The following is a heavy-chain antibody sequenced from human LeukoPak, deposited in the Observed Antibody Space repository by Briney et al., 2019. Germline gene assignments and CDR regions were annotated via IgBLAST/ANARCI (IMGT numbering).Heavy chain of an antibody. CDR3: ARDSTTSSLADP. CDR1: GYTFTNYY. D-gene: IGHD2-2*01. J-gene: IGHJ5*02. Sequence: ASVKVSCKASGYTFTNYYLHWVRQAPGQGLDWMGIIHPSGGRTAYAQKFQGRVTMTRDTSTSTVYMELSSLRSEDTAVYYCARDSTTSSLADPWGQGTLVTVSS. CDR2: IHPSGGRT. V-gene: IGHV1-46*01.